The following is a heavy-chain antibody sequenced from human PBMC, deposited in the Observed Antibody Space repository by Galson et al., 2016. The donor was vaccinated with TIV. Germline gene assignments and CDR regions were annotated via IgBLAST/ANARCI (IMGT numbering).Heavy chain of an antibody. CDR1: GFSFRNYV. J-gene: IGHJ3*01. Sequence: LRLSCAASGFSFRNYVTSWVRLAPGKGIEWVSSLSLTGSHTYYADSVKGRFTISRDNSKYTLFLQLDSLRAGDTAIYYCAKVGKSGDYSWDAFDVWGQGTVVTVSS. V-gene: IGHV3-23*01. CDR3: AKVGKSGDYSWDAFDV. CDR2: LSLTGSHT. D-gene: IGHD1-26*01.